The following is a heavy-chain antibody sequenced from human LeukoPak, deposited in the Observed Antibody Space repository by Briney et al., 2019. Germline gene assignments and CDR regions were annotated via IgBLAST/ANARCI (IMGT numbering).Heavy chain of an antibody. D-gene: IGHD6-19*01. J-gene: IGHJ4*02. Sequence: SETLSLTCIVSGYSITTGYYWGWFRQPPGKGLEWIGSIYHTGGTCYNPSLKSRVTISLDTSKNHFSLKLNSVTAADTAVYYCAREGSSGWFLGFWGQGTLVTVSS. CDR3: AREGSSGWFLGF. V-gene: IGHV4-38-2*02. CDR2: IYHTGGT. CDR1: GYSITTGYY.